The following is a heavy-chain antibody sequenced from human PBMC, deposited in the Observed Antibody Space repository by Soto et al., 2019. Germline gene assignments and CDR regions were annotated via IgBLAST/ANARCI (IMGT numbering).Heavy chain of an antibody. D-gene: IGHD2-2*01. CDR2: MNPNNGNT. V-gene: IGHV1-8*01. Sequence: VASVKVSCKAAAYTFTSYDINWVRQATGQDFEWMGWMNPNNGNTAYAQKFQGRVTMTRDTSKSTAFMELSSLRSEDTAVYYCARELVPAATSYYYYGMDVWGQGTTVTVSS. CDR3: ARELVPAATSYYYYGMDV. J-gene: IGHJ6*02. CDR1: AYTFTSYD.